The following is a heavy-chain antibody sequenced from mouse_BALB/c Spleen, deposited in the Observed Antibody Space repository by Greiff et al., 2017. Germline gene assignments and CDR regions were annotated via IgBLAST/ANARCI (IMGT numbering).Heavy chain of an antibody. CDR2: IDPANGNT. D-gene: IGHD2-3*01. CDR3: ARGLGWAMDY. V-gene: IGHV14-3*02. CDR1: GFNIKDTY. Sequence: EVQLQESGAELVKPGASVKLSCTASGFNIKDTYMHWVKQRPEQGLEWIGRIDPANGNTKYDPKFQGKATITADTSSNTAYLQLSSLTSEDTAVYYCARGLGWAMDYWGQGTSVTVSS. J-gene: IGHJ4*01.